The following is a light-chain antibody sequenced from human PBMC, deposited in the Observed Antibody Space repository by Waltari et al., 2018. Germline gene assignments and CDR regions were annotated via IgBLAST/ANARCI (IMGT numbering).Light chain of an antibody. J-gene: IGKJ2*01. CDR2: KAS. Sequence: DIQLTQSPSTLSASVGDRGTIPCRASQSISSWLAWYQQKPEKAPKLLIYKASSLESGVPSRFSGSGSGTEFTLTISSLQPDDFATYYCQQYNSYPYTFGQGTKLEIK. V-gene: IGKV1-5*03. CDR3: QQYNSYPYT. CDR1: QSISSW.